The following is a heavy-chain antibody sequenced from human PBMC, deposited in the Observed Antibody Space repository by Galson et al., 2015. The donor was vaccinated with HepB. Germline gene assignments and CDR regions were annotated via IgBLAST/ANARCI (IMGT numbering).Heavy chain of an antibody. V-gene: IGHV4-34*01. CDR2: INHSGRT. J-gene: IGHJ2*01. Sequence: SETLSLTCVVYDGSFSGYYWSWIRQPPGKGLEWIGEINHSGRTIYNPSLKSRLTISIDTSKNQFSLKLTSVTAADTAVYYCARVSNWGENWYFDLWGRGTRVTVSS. CDR1: DGSFSGYY. CDR3: ARVSNWGENWYFDL. D-gene: IGHD7-27*01.